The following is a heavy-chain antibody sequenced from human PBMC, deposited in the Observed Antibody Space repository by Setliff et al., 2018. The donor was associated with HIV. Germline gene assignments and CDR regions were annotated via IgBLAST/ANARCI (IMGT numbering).Heavy chain of an antibody. CDR3: AFGTTGTTGGDY. Sequence: PGGSLRLSCAASGFTVSSNYMSWVRQAPGKVLEWVSVLYTGGRTHYGDSVKGRFTISRDNSKNTLYLQMNSLRAEDTAVYYCAFGTTGTTGGDYWGQGTLVTVSS. CDR1: GFTVSSNY. V-gene: IGHV3-66*01. J-gene: IGHJ4*02. D-gene: IGHD1-1*01. CDR2: LYTGGRT.